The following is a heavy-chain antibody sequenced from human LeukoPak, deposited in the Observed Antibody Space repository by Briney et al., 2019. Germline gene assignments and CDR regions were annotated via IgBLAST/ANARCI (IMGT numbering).Heavy chain of an antibody. D-gene: IGHD1-26*01. CDR2: INPTSAGA. V-gene: IGHV1-2*02. Sequence: ASVKVSCKPSGYTFTNYYIQWVRQAPGQGPEWVGWINPTSAGAAFAPKFQGRVSMTWDSSITTAYMDLTSLRSDDTAIYYCARQLGNYYRAFDYWGQGTLVTVSS. CDR3: ARQLGNYYRAFDY. CDR1: GYTFTNYY. J-gene: IGHJ4*02.